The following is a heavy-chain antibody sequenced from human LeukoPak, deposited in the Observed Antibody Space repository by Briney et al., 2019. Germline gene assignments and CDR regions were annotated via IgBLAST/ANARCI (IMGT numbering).Heavy chain of an antibody. Sequence: PSETLSLTCTVSGYSIRSGYFWGWIRQPPGKGLEWVGSMYDGGNPNYNPSLNSRVTISLDTSKNQVSLKLRSVTAADTAVYYCARRNSRARSYYYYYMDVWGKGTTVTVSS. CDR2: MYDGGNP. CDR1: GYSIRSGYF. D-gene: IGHD6-13*01. V-gene: IGHV4-38-2*02. CDR3: ARRNSRARSYYYYYMDV. J-gene: IGHJ6*03.